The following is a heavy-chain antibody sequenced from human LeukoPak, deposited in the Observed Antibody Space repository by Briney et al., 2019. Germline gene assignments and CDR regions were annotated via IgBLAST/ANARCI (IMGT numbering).Heavy chain of an antibody. V-gene: IGHV3-48*03. Sequence: GGSLRLSCAASGFTFSSYEMNWVRQAPRKGLEWVSYISSSGSTIYYADSVKGRFTISRDNAKNSLYLQMNSLRAEDTAVYYCAREDDYGGFFYWGQGTLVTVSS. D-gene: IGHD4-23*01. CDR1: GFTFSSYE. CDR2: ISSSGSTI. CDR3: AREDDYGGFFY. J-gene: IGHJ4*02.